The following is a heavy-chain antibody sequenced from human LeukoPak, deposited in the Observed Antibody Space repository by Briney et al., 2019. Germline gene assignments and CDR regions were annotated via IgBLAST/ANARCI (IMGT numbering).Heavy chain of an antibody. CDR3: ARLHSSGWYDRFDY. D-gene: IGHD6-19*01. CDR1: GGSISSGSYY. CDR2: ISYSGST. V-gene: IGHV4-61*09. Sequence: SQTLSLTCTVSGGSISSGSYYWSWIRQPPGKGLEWIGHISYSGSTDYNASLTSRVAISADTSKNQFSLMLSSVTAADTAVYYCARLHSSGWYDRFDYWGQGTLVTVSS. J-gene: IGHJ4*02.